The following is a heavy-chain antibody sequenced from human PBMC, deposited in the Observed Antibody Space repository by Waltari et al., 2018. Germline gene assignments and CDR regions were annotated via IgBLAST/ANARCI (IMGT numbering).Heavy chain of an antibody. CDR2: INHSGST. V-gene: IGHV4-34*01. CDR3: ARGYYDILTGFFDY. CDR1: GGSFRGYY. J-gene: IGHJ4*02. D-gene: IGHD3-9*01. Sequence: QVQLQQWGAGLLKPSETLSLTCAVYGGSFRGYYWSWIRQPPGKGLEWIGEINHSGSTNYNPSLKSRVTISVDTSKNQFSLKLSSVTAADTAVYYCARGYYDILTGFFDYWGQGTLVTVSS.